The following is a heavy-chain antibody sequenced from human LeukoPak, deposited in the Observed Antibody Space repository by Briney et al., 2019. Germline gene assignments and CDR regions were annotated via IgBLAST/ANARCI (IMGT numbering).Heavy chain of an antibody. D-gene: IGHD3-9*01. Sequence: GGSLRLSCAATEFTFRSYSINRVRQAPGKGLEWVSYISSSRSTIYYAESLKGRFTLSRDNAKNTLYLQMNSLRAEDTAVYYCARVSNYDILTGLFYWGQGTLVTVSA. CDR1: EFTFRSYS. CDR2: ISSSRSTI. V-gene: IGHV3-48*01. CDR3: ARVSNYDILTGLFY. J-gene: IGHJ4*02.